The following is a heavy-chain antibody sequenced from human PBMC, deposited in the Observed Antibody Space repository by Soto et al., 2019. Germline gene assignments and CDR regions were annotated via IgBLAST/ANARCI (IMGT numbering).Heavy chain of an antibody. J-gene: IGHJ6*01. CDR3: ARTSAAGKYYSGMDV. D-gene: IGHD6-13*01. Sequence: GESLKISCKGSGYSFTSYWIGWVRQMPVRGLEWMGIIYPGDSDTRYSPSFQGQVTISADKSISTAYLQWSSLKASDTAMYYCARTSAAGKYYSGMDVWGQGTTLTVYS. CDR1: GYSFTSYW. CDR2: IYPGDSDT. V-gene: IGHV5-51*01.